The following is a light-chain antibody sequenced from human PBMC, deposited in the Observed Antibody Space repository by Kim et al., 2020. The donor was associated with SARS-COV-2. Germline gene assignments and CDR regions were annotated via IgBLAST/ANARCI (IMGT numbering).Light chain of an antibody. CDR2: DNN. J-gene: IGLJ2*01. Sequence: GKKVTIPCSGSSSSIGNNYVTWYHKLPAKAPKLLIYDNNKRPSGIPDRFSGSKSGTSATLGITGLQTGDEADYYCGTWDSSLSAVVFGGGTQLTVL. V-gene: IGLV1-51*01. CDR1: SSSIGNNY. CDR3: GTWDSSLSAVV.